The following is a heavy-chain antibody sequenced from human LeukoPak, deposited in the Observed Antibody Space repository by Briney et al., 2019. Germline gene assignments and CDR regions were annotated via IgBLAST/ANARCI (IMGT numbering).Heavy chain of an antibody. CDR2: INSDGSST. Sequence: PGGSLRLSCAASGFTFSSYWMHWVRQAPGKGLVWVSRINSDGSSTSYADSVKGRFTISRDNAKNSLYLQMNSLRAEDTAVYYCARDRGYDSSGCAFDIWGQGTMVTVSS. CDR3: ARDRGYDSSGCAFDI. CDR1: GFTFSSYW. D-gene: IGHD3-22*01. V-gene: IGHV3-74*01. J-gene: IGHJ3*02.